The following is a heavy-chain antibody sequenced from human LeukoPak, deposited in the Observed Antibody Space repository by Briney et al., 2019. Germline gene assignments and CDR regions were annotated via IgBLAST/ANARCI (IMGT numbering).Heavy chain of an antibody. D-gene: IGHD1-26*01. CDR2: IYYSGST. Sequence: SETLSLTCTVSGGSISSSSYYWGWIRQPPGKGLEWIGSIYYSGSTYYNPSLKSRVTISVDTSKNQFSLKLSSVTAADTAVYYCASTSGSRLNWFDPRGQGTLVTVSS. V-gene: IGHV4-39*07. J-gene: IGHJ5*02. CDR1: GGSISSSSYY. CDR3: ASTSGSRLNWFDP.